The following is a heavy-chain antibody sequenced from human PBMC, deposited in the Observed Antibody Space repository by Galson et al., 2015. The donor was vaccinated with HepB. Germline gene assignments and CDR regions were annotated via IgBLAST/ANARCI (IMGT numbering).Heavy chain of an antibody. D-gene: IGHD4-17*01. CDR3: ASLSTLRRYFDL. CDR1: GFTVSSNY. V-gene: IGHV3-53*01. J-gene: IGHJ2*01. Sequence: SLRLSCAASGFTVSSNYMSWVRQAPGKGLEWVSVIYSGGSTYYADSVKGRFTISRDNSKNTLYLQMNSLRAKDTAVYYCASLSTLRRYFDLWGRGTLVTVSS. CDR2: IYSGGST.